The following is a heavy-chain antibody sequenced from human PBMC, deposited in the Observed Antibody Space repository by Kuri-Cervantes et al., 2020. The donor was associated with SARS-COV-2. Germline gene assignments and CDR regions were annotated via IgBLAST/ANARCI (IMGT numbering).Heavy chain of an antibody. CDR2: IDPSDSYT. CDR3: ARHGWLASGARYNYYYHMDV. D-gene: IGHD2-8*02. CDR1: GYSFPNYW. V-gene: IGHV5-10-1*01. J-gene: IGHJ6*03. Sequence: TVSCKDSGYSFPNYWNTWVRQMPGKGLEWMGRIDPSDSYTNYSPSFQGHVTITADKSIATAYLQWSSLKASDTAMYYCARHGWLASGARYNYYYHMDVWGQGTMVTVSS.